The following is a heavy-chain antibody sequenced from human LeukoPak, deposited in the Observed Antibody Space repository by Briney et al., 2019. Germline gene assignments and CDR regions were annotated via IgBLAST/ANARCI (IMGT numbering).Heavy chain of an antibody. CDR2: INPSGGST. J-gene: IGHJ3*02. CDR1: GYTFTSYY. Sequence: ASATVSCKASGYTFTSYYMHWVRQAPGQGLEWMGIINPSGGSTSYAQKFQGRVTMTRDTSTSTVYMELSSLRSEDTTVSYCARDFRPSSETVTIPNDAFDIWGQGTMVTVSS. CDR3: ARDFRPSSETVTIPNDAFDI. V-gene: IGHV1-46*01. D-gene: IGHD4-17*01.